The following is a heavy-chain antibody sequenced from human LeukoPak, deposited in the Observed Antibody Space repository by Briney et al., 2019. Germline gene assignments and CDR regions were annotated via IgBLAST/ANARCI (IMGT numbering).Heavy chain of an antibody. Sequence: SETLSLTCTVSGGSISSSSYYWGWIRQPPGKGLEWIGSIYYSGSTYYNPSLRSRVTISVDTSKNQFSLKLSSVTAADTAVYYCARGPPGYSSSLDYWGQGTLVTVSS. CDR3: ARGPPGYSSSLDY. CDR2: IYYSGST. CDR1: GGSISSSSYY. J-gene: IGHJ4*02. V-gene: IGHV4-39*07. D-gene: IGHD6-13*01.